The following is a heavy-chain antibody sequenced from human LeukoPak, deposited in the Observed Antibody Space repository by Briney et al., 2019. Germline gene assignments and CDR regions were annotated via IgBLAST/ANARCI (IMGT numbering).Heavy chain of an antibody. D-gene: IGHD3-9*01. CDR2: IKQDGSEK. Sequence: GGSLRLSCAASGFTFSSYWMSWVRQAPGKGLEWVANIKQDGSEKYYVDSVKGQFTISRDNAKNSLYLQMNSLRAEDTAVYYCHPTNYDILTGRLNDYWGQGTLVTVSS. J-gene: IGHJ4*02. CDR1: GFTFSSYW. CDR3: HPTNYDILTGRLNDY. V-gene: IGHV3-7*01.